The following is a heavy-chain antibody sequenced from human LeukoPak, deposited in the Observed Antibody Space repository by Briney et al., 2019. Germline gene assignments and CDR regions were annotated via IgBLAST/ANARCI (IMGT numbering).Heavy chain of an antibody. CDR3: ARDPSYYGDYYYGMDV. D-gene: IGHD4-17*01. Sequence: GGSLRLSCSASGFTFRSYGMHWVRQAPGKGLEYVSAISSNGGSTYYADSVKGRFKISRDNSKNTLYLQMSSLRAEDTAVYYCARDPSYYGDYYYGMDVWGQGTTVTVSS. J-gene: IGHJ6*02. CDR1: GFTFRSYG. V-gene: IGHV3-64*04. CDR2: ISSNGGST.